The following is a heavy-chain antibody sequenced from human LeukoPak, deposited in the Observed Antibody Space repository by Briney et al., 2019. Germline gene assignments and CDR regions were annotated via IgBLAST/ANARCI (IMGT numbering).Heavy chain of an antibody. Sequence: GGSLRLSCAASGITFRSYGMHWVRQAPGKGLEWVANINEVGSEKNYADSVKGRFTISRDNAYNSLYLQMNSLRAEDTAVYYCARASRLLDYWGQGTLVTVSS. V-gene: IGHV3-7*01. CDR1: GITFRSYG. CDR3: ARASRLLDY. J-gene: IGHJ4*02. CDR2: INEVGSEK. D-gene: IGHD6-25*01.